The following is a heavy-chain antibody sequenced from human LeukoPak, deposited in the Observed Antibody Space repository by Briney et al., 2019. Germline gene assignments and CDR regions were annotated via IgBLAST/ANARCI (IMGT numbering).Heavy chain of an antibody. CDR3: ARDEGSWS. V-gene: IGHV3-21*01. Sequence: PGGSLRLSCAASGFTFRSYRMNWIRQAPGKGLEWVSSISSSSSYIYYADSVKGRFTTSRDNAKNSLYLQMNSLRAEDTAVYYCARDEGSWSWGQGTLVTVSS. J-gene: IGHJ5*02. CDR2: ISSSSSYI. CDR1: GFTFRSYR. D-gene: IGHD6-13*01.